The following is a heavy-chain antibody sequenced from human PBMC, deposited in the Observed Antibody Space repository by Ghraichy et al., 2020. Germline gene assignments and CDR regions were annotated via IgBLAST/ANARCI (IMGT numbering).Heavy chain of an antibody. Sequence: GGSLRLACAASGFTFSSYAMSWVRQAPGKGLEWVSTITSGDNTYSADSVKGRFTISRDNSKNTLYLQMSSLRAEDTAVYYCVKDDYGDYPYYYYYMDVWGKGTTVTVSS. CDR2: ITSGDNT. V-gene: IGHV3-23*01. D-gene: IGHD4-17*01. CDR3: VKDDYGDYPYYYYYMDV. CDR1: GFTFSSYA. J-gene: IGHJ6*03.